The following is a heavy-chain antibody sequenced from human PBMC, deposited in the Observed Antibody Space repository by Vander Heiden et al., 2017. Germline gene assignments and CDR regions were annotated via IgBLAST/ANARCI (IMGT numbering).Heavy chain of an antibody. D-gene: IGHD3-16*01. V-gene: IGHV4-59*01. J-gene: IGHJ4*02. CDR2: SYYSGST. CDR1: GGSISSYY. Sequence: QVQLQESGPGLVKPSETLSLTCTVSGGSISSYYWSWIRQPPGKGLEWIGYSYYSGSTNYNPSLKSRVTISVDTSKNQFSLKLSSVTAADTAVYYCARYAYGWPRGGVDYWGQGTLVTVSS. CDR3: ARYAYGWPRGGVDY.